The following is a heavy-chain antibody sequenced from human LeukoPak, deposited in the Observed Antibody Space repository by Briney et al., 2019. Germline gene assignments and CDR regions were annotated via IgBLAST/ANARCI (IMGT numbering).Heavy chain of an antibody. CDR1: GYIFTDYY. CDR2: IHPNSGGT. CDR3: GRKSAARKTSEFDY. Sequence: ASVKVSCKASGYIFTDYYMNWVRQAPGQGLEWMGWIHPNSGGTNYAQKFQGRVTMTRDTSISTAYMELSRLTFDDTAVYYCGRKSAARKTSEFDYWGQGTLVTVSS. V-gene: IGHV1-2*02. J-gene: IGHJ4*02. D-gene: IGHD6-6*01.